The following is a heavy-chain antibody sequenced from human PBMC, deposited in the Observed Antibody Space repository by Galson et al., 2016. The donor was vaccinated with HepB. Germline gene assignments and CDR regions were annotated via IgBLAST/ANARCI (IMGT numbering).Heavy chain of an antibody. CDR2: IYSTGTT. Sequence: SLRLSCAASGFTVSNNYMIWFRPAPGKVLEWVSLIYSTGTTPYADSVKGRFTISRDSSKNTLYLQTNSLRAEDTAIYYCARDSGTPPPRRGPSSGYWGQGTLVTVSS. D-gene: IGHD1-26*01. J-gene: IGHJ4*02. V-gene: IGHV3-53*01. CDR1: GFTVSNNY. CDR3: ARDSGTPPPRRGPSSGY.